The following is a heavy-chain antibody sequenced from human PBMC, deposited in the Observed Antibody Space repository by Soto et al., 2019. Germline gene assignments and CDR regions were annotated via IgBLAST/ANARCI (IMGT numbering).Heavy chain of an antibody. Sequence: EVLVVESGGGLVQPGGSLRLSCAVSGFTFSGGYWMKWLRQAPGKGLEWVATIKEDGRETYYVDSVKGRFTISRDSAKNSLYLQMISRRVEDTAVYYCASTRGYWGQGTLVTVSS. D-gene: IGHD3-3*01. J-gene: IGHJ4*02. V-gene: IGHV3-7*03. CDR1: GFTFSGGYW. CDR2: IKEDGRET. CDR3: ASTRGY.